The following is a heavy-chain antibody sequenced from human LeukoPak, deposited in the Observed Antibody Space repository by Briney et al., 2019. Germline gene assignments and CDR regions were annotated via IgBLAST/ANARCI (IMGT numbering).Heavy chain of an antibody. V-gene: IGHV1-2*06. CDR2: INPNSGGT. D-gene: IGHD2-2*01. Sequence: ASVKVSCKASGGTFSSYAISWVRQAPGQGLEWMGRINPNSGGTNYAQKFQGRVTMTRDTSISTAYMELSRLRSDDTAVYYCAIYCSSTSCYPNWFDPWGQGTLVTVSS. CDR1: GGTFSSYA. CDR3: AIYCSSTSCYPNWFDP. J-gene: IGHJ5*02.